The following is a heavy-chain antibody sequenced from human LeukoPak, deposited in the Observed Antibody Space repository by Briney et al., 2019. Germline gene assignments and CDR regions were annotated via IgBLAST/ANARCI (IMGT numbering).Heavy chain of an antibody. V-gene: IGHV1-8*03. D-gene: IGHD6-13*01. CDR3: ARARDSTLAAACLDY. Sequence: APVKVSCKASGYTFTSYDINWVRQATGQGLEWMGWMNPNSGNTGYAQKFQGRVTITRNTSISTAYMELRSLRSDDTAVYYCARARDSTLAAACLDYWGQGTLVTVSS. J-gene: IGHJ4*02. CDR2: MNPNSGNT. CDR1: GYTFTSYD.